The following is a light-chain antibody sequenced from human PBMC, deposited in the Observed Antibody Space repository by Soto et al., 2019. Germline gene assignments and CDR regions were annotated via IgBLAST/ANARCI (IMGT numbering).Light chain of an antibody. Sequence: EIVLTQSPGTLSFSPGERASLSCRASQSVSSNYLAWFQQIPGQAPRLLIFVASSRATGIPNRFSGSGSGTDFTLTISRLEPEDFAVYYCYQYGSSPHTFGQGTRLEIK. CDR3: YQYGSSPHT. J-gene: IGKJ5*01. CDR1: QSVSSNY. V-gene: IGKV3-20*01. CDR2: VAS.